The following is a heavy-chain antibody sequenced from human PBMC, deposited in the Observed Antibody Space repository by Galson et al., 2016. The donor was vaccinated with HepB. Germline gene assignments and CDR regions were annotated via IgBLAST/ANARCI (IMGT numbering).Heavy chain of an antibody. CDR3: ASGYFYTYLGDY. V-gene: IGHV3-74*01. CDR2: INPDGGSA. CDR1: GLTFSRYW. J-gene: IGHJ4*02. D-gene: IGHD2-15*01. Sequence: SLRLSCAASGLTFSRYWMHWVRQAPGKRLVWVSRINPDGGSANYAASVKGRFTISRDNAKHVLYLQMNSLRAEDTAVYFCASGYFYTYLGDYWGQGTPVTVSS.